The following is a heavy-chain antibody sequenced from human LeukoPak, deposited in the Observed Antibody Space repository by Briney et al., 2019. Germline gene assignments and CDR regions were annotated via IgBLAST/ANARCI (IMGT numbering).Heavy chain of an antibody. V-gene: IGHV4-31*03. Sequence: PQTLSLTCTVSGGSISSGGYYWSWIRQHPGKGLEWIGYIYYSGSTYYNPSLKSRVTISVDTSKNQFSLKLSSVTAADTAVYYCARVGSTSPYWFDPWGQGTLVTVSS. CDR1: GGSISSGGYY. D-gene: IGHD2-2*01. CDR3: ARVGSTSPYWFDP. J-gene: IGHJ5*02. CDR2: IYYSGST.